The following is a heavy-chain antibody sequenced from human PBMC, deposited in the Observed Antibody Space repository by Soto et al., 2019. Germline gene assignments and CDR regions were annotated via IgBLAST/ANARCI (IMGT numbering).Heavy chain of an antibody. CDR1: GDSISRGDYY. D-gene: IGHD5-12*01. Sequence: QVQLQESGPGLVKPSQTLSLTCTVSGDSISRGDYYWSWIRQAPGKGLEWIGVIYYSGSTYYNLALKSRVTISVDTSKNQFFLKLNSVTATDTAVYYCARENLGGYEQYWFDPWGQGTLVIVSS. CDR2: IYYSGST. V-gene: IGHV4-30-4*01. CDR3: ARENLGGYEQYWFDP. J-gene: IGHJ5*02.